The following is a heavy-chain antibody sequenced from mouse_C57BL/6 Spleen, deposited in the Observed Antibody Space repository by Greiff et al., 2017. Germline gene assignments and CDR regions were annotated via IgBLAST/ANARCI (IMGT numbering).Heavy chain of an antibody. D-gene: IGHD4-1*01. J-gene: IGHJ3*01. CDR1: GYTFTSYW. V-gene: IGHV1-50*01. CDR2: LDPSDSYT. Sequence: VQLQQSGAELVKPGASVKLSCKASGYTFTSYWMQWVKQRPGQGLEWIGELDPSDSYTNYNQKFKGKATLTVDTSSSTAYMQLSSLTSEDSAVYYCARGTGTTWFAYWGQGTLVTVSA. CDR3: ARGTGTTWFAY.